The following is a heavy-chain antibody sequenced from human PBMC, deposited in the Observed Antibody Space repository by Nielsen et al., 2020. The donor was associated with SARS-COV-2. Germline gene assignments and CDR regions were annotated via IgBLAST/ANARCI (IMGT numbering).Heavy chain of an antibody. CDR2: IYPADSVT. CDR1: GYNFVSYW. D-gene: IGHD3-9*01. J-gene: IGHJ5*02. CDR3: ARRYYFDTLLDP. V-gene: IGHV5-51*01. Sequence: GGSLRLSCKASGYNFVSYWIGWVRQQPGKGLEWMGFIYPADSVTIYSPSFQGRVTISVDQSISTAYLQWSSLEASDTAIYYCARRYYFDTLLDPWGQGALVTVSS.